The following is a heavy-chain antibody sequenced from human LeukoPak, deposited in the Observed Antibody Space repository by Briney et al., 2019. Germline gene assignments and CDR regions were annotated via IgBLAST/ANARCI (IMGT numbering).Heavy chain of an antibody. CDR3: ARARLGYYDEYFDP. Sequence: GGTLRLSCATSGFTFSDYSMTWVRQAPGKGLEWVSSITSTSSHINYADSVRGRFTISRDNAKNALFLQMTSLTDEDTALYYCARARLGYYDEYFDPWGQGTQVTVSS. CDR2: ITSTSSHI. V-gene: IGHV3-21*01. J-gene: IGHJ5*02. CDR1: GFTFSDYS. D-gene: IGHD3-16*01.